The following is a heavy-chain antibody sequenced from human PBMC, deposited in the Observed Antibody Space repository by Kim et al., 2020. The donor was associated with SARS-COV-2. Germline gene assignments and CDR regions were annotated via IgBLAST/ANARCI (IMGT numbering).Heavy chain of an antibody. CDR2: ISRSGDKI. V-gene: IGHV3-48*03. CDR3: ARDPHDGSRFDY. D-gene: IGHD1-26*01. Sequence: GGSLRLSCEASGFTFSSYEMNWVRQAPGKGLEWVSYISRSGDKIHYVDSVKGRFTTSRDNVKNSLYLQMDSLRGEDTAVYYCARDPHDGSRFDYWGQGTLVTVSS. CDR1: GFTFSSYE. J-gene: IGHJ4*02.